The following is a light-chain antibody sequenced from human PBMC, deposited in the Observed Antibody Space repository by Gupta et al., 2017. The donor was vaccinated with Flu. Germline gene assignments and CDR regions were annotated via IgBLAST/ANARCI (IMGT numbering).Light chain of an antibody. V-gene: IGKV2-30*02. CDR3: MQGTHWRAFT. CDR1: QSSLTNRGKAY. Sequence: GATSSVSGRARQSSLTNRGKAYLTWLNQRPRPCPRRLVYDVSHRDTGVPDSCSCRGSGTNFVLKISRVEQEDAGFYYCMQGTHWRAFTFGHGTKVESK. J-gene: IGKJ3*01. CDR2: DVS.